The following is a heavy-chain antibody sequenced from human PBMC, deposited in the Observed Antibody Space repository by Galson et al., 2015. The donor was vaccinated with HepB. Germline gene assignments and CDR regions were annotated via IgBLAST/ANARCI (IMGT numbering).Heavy chain of an antibody. CDR3: ARAREGYTGSSGLSL. CDR1: GGTFSSYA. Sequence: SVKVSCKASGGTFSSYAIFWVRQAPGQGLEWMGGIIPMYDIGNYAQKFQDRVTITADKSTSTAYMELSSLRSDDTAMYYCARAREGYTGSSGLSLWGQGTLVTVSP. J-gene: IGHJ4*02. CDR2: IIPMYDIG. V-gene: IGHV1-69*10. D-gene: IGHD6-6*01.